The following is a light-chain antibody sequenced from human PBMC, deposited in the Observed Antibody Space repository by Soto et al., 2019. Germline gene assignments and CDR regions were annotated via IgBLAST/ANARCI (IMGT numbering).Light chain of an antibody. CDR1: GNDVGGHDY. CDR3: SSYAGDNNVV. Sequence: QSALTQPPSASGSLGQSVTISCTGSGNDVGGHDYVSWYQQHPGNAPKLIIFEVSQRPTGVPDRFSGSKSGNTASLTVYGLQSDDEAVYYCSSYAGDNNVVFGGGTKLTVL. J-gene: IGLJ2*01. V-gene: IGLV2-8*01. CDR2: EVS.